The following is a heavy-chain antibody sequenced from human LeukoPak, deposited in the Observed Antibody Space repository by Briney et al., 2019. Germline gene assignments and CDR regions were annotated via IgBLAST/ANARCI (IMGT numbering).Heavy chain of an antibody. Sequence: GGSLRLSCAASGFTFSSYWMRWVRQAPGKGLEWVANIKQDGSEKYYVDSVKGRFTISRDNAKNSLYLQMNSLRAEDTAVYYCARVGGYCSGGSCYSDYWGQGTLVTVSS. J-gene: IGHJ4*02. CDR1: GFTFSSYW. V-gene: IGHV3-7*01. D-gene: IGHD2-15*01. CDR2: IKQDGSEK. CDR3: ARVGGYCSGGSCYSDY.